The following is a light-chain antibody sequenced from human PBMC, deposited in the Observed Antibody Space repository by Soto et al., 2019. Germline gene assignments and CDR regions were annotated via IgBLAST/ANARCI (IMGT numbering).Light chain of an antibody. CDR2: LERNGSY. V-gene: IGLV4-60*02. J-gene: IGLJ3*02. Sequence: QLVLTQSSSASASLGSSVKLTCTLSSGHSRFTIAWHQQQPGKAPRFLMKLERNGSYTRVSGVPGSLSGSTSGAERYLTISNVKFEDEAVYYCETWDSNTHVFGGGTKLTVL. CDR1: SGHSRFT. CDR3: ETWDSNTHV.